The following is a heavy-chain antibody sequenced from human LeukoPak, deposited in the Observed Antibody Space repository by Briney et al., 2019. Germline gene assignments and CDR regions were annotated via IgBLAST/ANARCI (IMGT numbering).Heavy chain of an antibody. D-gene: IGHD6-19*01. CDR2: MNPNSGNT. Sequence: ASVKVSCKASGYTFTSYDINWVRQATGQGLEWMGWMNPNSGNTGYAQKFQGRVTITRNTSISTAYMELSSLRSEDTAVYYCARGESGWYEADYWGQGTLVTVSS. CDR1: GYTFTSYD. J-gene: IGHJ4*02. CDR3: ARGESGWYEADY. V-gene: IGHV1-8*03.